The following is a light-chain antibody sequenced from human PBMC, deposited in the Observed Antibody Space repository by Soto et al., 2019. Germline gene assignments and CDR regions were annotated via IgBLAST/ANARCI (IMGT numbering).Light chain of an antibody. CDR2: TTS. Sequence: DIQMIQSPSSLSSSVGDRVTITCRASQSISYYLNWYQQKPGRAPRLLIYTTSSLQSGVPSRFSGRGSGTDFTLTISSLQPEDFATYSCQQTYINSRTFGQGTKVDIK. CDR1: QSISYY. V-gene: IGKV1-39*01. CDR3: QQTYINSRT. J-gene: IGKJ1*01.